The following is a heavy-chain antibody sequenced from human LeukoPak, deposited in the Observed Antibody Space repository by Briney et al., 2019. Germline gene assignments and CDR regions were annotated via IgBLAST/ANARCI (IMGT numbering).Heavy chain of an antibody. D-gene: IGHD3-3*01. CDR3: ARRSYYDFWSGYYREVEMSWFAP. CDR1: GGTFSGYA. J-gene: IGHJ5*02. V-gene: IGHV1-69*06. Sequence: SVKVSCKASGGTFSGYAISWVRQAPGQGLEWMGGIIPIFGTANYAQKFQGRVTITADKSTSTAYMEPSSMRSEDTAVYYCARRSYYDFWSGYYREVEMSWFAPWGQGTLVTVSS. CDR2: IIPIFGTA.